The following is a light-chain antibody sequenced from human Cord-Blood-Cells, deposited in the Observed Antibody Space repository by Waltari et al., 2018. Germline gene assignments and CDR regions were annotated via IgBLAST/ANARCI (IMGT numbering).Light chain of an antibody. Sequence: HSALTQPASVSGPPGLPITISCTRPSSADGAYNNFSGYQQHPCKAHKHMIYDVSNPPSGVSNRFSGSKSGNTASLSISGLQAEDEADYYCSSYTSSSTYVVFGGGTKLTVL. J-gene: IGLJ2*01. CDR2: DVS. CDR1: SSADGAYNN. CDR3: SSYTSSSTYVV. V-gene: IGLV2-14*01.